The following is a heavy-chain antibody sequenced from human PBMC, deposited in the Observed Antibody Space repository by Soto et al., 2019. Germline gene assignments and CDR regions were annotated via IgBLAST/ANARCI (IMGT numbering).Heavy chain of an antibody. CDR3: ASQYYDSSGYYPL. Sequence: SETLSLTCTVSGGSISSYYWSWIRQPPGKGLEWIGYIYYSGSTNYNPSLKSRVTISVDTSKNQFSLKLSSVTAADTAVYYCASQYYDSSGYYPLWGQGTLVTVSS. D-gene: IGHD3-22*01. CDR2: IYYSGST. V-gene: IGHV4-59*01. J-gene: IGHJ4*02. CDR1: GGSISSYY.